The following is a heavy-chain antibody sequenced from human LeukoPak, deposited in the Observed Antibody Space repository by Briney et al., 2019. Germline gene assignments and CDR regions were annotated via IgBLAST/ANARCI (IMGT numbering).Heavy chain of an antibody. CDR3: AKGRLGELSLSDFDY. D-gene: IGHD3-16*02. CDR1: GFTFDDYA. V-gene: IGHV3-9*01. Sequence: PGRSLRLSCAASGFTFDDYAMHWVRQAPGKGLEWVSGVSWDSGSIGYADSVKGRFTISRDNAKNSLYLQMNSLRAEDTALYYCAKGRLGELSLSDFDYWGQGTLVTVSS. J-gene: IGHJ4*02. CDR2: VSWDSGSI.